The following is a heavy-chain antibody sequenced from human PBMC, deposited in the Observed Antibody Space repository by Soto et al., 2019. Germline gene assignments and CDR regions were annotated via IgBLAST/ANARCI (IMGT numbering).Heavy chain of an antibody. CDR3: ARGYCTATICDPWFDP. J-gene: IGHJ5*02. V-gene: IGHV5-51*01. Sequence: LKISCQGSGYAFSSYWIAWVRQMPGKGLEWMGIIYPGDSDTRYSPSFQGQVTISVDKSITTAYLQWSSLKASDTAMYYCARGYCTATICDPWFDPWGQGTLVTVSS. CDR2: IYPGDSDT. CDR1: GYAFSSYW. D-gene: IGHD2-8*02.